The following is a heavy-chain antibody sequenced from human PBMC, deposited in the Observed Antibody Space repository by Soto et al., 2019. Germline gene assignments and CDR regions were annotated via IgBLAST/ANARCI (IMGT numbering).Heavy chain of an antibody. CDR1: GFTFSSYA. CDR2: ISGSGGST. J-gene: IGHJ6*02. D-gene: IGHD6-13*01. V-gene: IGHV3-23*01. Sequence: EVQLLESGGGLVQPGGSLRLSCAASGFTFSSYAMSWVRQAPGKGLEWVSAISGSGGSTYYADSVKGRFTISSDNSKNPLYLQMNSLRAEDTDVYYCANGKAAAGPGGERNQIRYGMDVWGQGTTVTVSS. CDR3: ANGKAAAGPGGERNQIRYGMDV.